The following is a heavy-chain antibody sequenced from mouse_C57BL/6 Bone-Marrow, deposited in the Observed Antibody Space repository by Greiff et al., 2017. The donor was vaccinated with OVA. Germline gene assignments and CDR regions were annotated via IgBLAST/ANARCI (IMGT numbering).Heavy chain of an antibody. J-gene: IGHJ3*01. CDR1: GYAFTNYL. V-gene: IGHV1-54*01. CDR3: ARYPFAY. CDR2: IIPGSGGT. Sequence: VQLQQSGAELVRPGTSVKVSCKASGYAFTNYLIEWVKQRPGQGLEWIGVIIPGSGGTNYNEKFKGKATLTADTSSSTAYMQLSSLTSEDSAVYFCARYPFAYWGQGTLVTVSA.